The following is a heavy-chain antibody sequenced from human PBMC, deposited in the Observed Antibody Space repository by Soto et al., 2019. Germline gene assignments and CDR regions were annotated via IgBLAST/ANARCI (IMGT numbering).Heavy chain of an antibody. CDR3: AKSWGGDGYYH. Sequence: PSETLSLTCNVSGDSLHSGAYYWTWIRQSPGRGLEWIGHIYHTGSTNYNPSLRSRPTISLDTSKNHFSLTLRSVNAVDTGVYYCAKSWGGDGYYHWGKGTLVTVSS. CDR2: IYHTGST. J-gene: IGHJ4*02. D-gene: IGHD1-26*01. CDR1: GDSLHSGAYY. V-gene: IGHV4-61*03.